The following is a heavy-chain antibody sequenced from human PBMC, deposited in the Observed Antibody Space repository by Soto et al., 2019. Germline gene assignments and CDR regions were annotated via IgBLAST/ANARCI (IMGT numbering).Heavy chain of an antibody. J-gene: IGHJ5*02. V-gene: IGHV4-4*02. CDR1: GGSISSSNW. CDR3: ARVACEAGNGFDP. Sequence: SETLSLTYAVSGGSISSSNWWSCVRQPPGKRLEWIADLYHSGSTNYNRSLKCRLTISLDKSKNPFYLKMSSVTAAETAVYYCARVACEAGNGFDPWGQGSRVTVSS. CDR2: LYHSGST. D-gene: IGHD6-13*01.